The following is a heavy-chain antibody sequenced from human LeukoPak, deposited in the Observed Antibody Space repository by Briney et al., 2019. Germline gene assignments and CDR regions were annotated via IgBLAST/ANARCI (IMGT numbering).Heavy chain of an antibody. CDR3: ARTAGNFWSGYYY. Sequence: ASVKVSCKASGYTFTDYYMHWVRQAPGQGLEWMGWINPNSGGTYYAQKFQGRVTMTRDTSISTAYMELSRLRSDDTAVYYCARTAGNFWSGYYYWGQGTLVTVSS. D-gene: IGHD3-3*01. V-gene: IGHV1-2*02. CDR1: GYTFTDYY. CDR2: INPNSGGT. J-gene: IGHJ4*02.